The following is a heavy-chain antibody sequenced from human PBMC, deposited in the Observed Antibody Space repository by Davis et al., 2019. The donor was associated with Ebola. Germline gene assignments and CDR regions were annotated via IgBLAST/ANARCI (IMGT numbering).Heavy chain of an antibody. CDR1: GGSISSGGYY. J-gene: IGHJ6*02. Sequence: SETLSLTCTVSGGSISSGGYYWSWIRQPPGKGLEWLGYIYYRGCTYYNPSPKRRVTISVDTSKNQFSLKLSSVTAADTAVYYCARGDCSSTSCYVDYGMDVWGQGTTVTVSS. D-gene: IGHD2-2*01. V-gene: IGHV4-31*03. CDR3: ARGDCSSTSCYVDYGMDV. CDR2: IYYRGCT.